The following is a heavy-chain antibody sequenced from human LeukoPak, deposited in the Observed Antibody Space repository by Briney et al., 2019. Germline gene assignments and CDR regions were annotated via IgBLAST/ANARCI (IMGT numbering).Heavy chain of an antibody. V-gene: IGHV3-23*01. CDR3: ARGSYTKMGFDY. Sequence: GGSLRLSCAASGFTFSSNGMTWVRQAPGKGLEWVSTISDSGGGAYYADSVKGRFTISRDNAKNSLYLQMNSLRAEDTAVYYCARGSYTKMGFDYWGQGTLVTVSS. D-gene: IGHD2-8*01. CDR1: GFTFSSNG. CDR2: ISDSGGGA. J-gene: IGHJ4*02.